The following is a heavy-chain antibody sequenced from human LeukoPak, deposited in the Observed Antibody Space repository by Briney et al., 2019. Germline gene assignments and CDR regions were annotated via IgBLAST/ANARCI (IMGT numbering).Heavy chain of an antibody. V-gene: IGHV4-39*07. J-gene: IGHJ3*02. CDR1: GDSINNNNYY. D-gene: IGHD3-22*01. CDR2: IYYNGRT. Sequence: ETLSLTCTVSGDSINNNNYYWGWIRQPPGKGLEWIGNIYYNGRTYYSPSLKSRGTISVDTSNNQFSLKLSSVTAADTALYYCAREGYYDSSASGAFDIWGQGTMVTVSS. CDR3: AREGYYDSSASGAFDI.